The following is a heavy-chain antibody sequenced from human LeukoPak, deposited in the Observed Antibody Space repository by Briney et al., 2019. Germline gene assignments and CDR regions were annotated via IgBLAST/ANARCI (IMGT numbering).Heavy chain of an antibody. J-gene: IGHJ4*02. CDR3: AKDLISPRRVGSSEKLDY. V-gene: IGHV3-23*01. D-gene: IGHD3-10*01. CDR2: IFSGGDTT. CDR1: GFIFTNFA. Sequence: GGSLRLSCAASGFIFTNFAMSWVRQAPGKGLEWVSAIFSGGDTTSYADSVRGRFTISRDNSKNTLYLEMHGLRAEDTAIYYCAKDLISPRRVGSSEKLDYWGQGTLVTVSS.